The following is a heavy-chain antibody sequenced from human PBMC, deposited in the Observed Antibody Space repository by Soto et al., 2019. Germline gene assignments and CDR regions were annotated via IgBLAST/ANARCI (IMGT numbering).Heavy chain of an antibody. D-gene: IGHD2-15*01. CDR2: IWYDGSNK. CDR1: GFTFSSYG. CDR3: ARDYCSGGSCYSDY. J-gene: IGHJ4*02. Sequence: QVQLVESGGGVVQPGRSLRLSCAASGFTFSSYGMHWVRQAPGKGLEWVAVIWYDGSNKYYADSVKGRFTISRDNSKNTLYLQMNSLRAEDTAVYYCARDYCSGGSCYSDYWGQGTLVTASS. V-gene: IGHV3-33*01.